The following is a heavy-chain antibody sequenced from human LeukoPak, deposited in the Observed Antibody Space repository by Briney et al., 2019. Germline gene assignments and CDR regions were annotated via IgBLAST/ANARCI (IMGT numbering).Heavy chain of an antibody. CDR2: IYTSGST. Sequence: PSETLSLTCTVSGGSISSGSYYWNWIRQPAGKGLEWIGRIYTSGSTNYNPSLKSRVTISVDTSKNQFSLKLSSVTAADTAVYYCARDCSSTSGCWGPWGQGTLVTVSS. V-gene: IGHV4-61*02. J-gene: IGHJ5*02. CDR1: GGSISSGSYY. D-gene: IGHD2-2*01. CDR3: ARDCSSTSGCWGP.